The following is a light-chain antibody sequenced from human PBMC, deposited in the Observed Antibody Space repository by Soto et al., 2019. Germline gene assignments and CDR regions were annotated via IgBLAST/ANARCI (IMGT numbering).Light chain of an antibody. J-gene: IGLJ2*01. Sequence: QSALTQPPSASGSPGQSVTISCTGTSSDVGGYNYVSWYQQYPGKAPKLMIYKVSKRPSGVPDRFSGSKSGNTASLTVSGLQAEDEADYYCSSYAGSNHLLFGGGTKLTVL. CDR3: SSYAGSNHLL. CDR2: KVS. V-gene: IGLV2-8*01. CDR1: SSDVGGYNY.